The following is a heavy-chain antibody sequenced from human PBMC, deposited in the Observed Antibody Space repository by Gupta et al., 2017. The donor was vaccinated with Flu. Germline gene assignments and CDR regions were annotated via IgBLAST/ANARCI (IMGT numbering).Heavy chain of an antibody. D-gene: IGHD1-26*01. Sequence: EVQLVESGGGLVKPGGSLRLSCAASGFSFSTYSMNWVRQAPGRGLEWVSVISSSSSYIYYAESVRGRFTISRDNAKNSVYLQMNSLRAEDTAVYYCARTWDTRDSSDYWGQGTLVTVSS. CDR3: ARTWDTRDSSDY. CDR2: ISSSSSYI. J-gene: IGHJ4*02. CDR1: GFSFSTYS. V-gene: IGHV3-21*01.